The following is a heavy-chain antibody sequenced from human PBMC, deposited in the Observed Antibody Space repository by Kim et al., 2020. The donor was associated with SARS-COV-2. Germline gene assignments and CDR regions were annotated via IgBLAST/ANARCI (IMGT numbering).Heavy chain of an antibody. J-gene: IGHJ3*02. CDR3: ARRGIYYDSSGYYLDAFDI. V-gene: IGHV1-3*01. CDR2: INAGNGNT. Sequence: ASVKVSCKASGYTFTSYAMHWVRQAPGQRLEWMGWINAGNGNTKYSQKFQGRVTITRDTSASTAYMELSSLRSEDTAVYYCARRGIYYDSSGYYLDAFDIWGQGTMVTVSS. D-gene: IGHD3-22*01. CDR1: GYTFTSYA.